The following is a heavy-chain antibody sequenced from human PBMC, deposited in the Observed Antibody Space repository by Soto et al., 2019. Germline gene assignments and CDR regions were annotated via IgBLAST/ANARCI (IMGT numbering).Heavy chain of an antibody. V-gene: IGHV1-18*04. D-gene: IGHD3-22*01. CDR1: GYTFTSYG. J-gene: IGHJ4*02. CDR2: ISAYNGNT. CDR3: ARDLEPTRYYYDSSGYRPTIDY. Sequence: ASVKVSCKASGYTFTSYGISWVRQAPGQGLEWMGWISAYNGNTNYAQKLQGRVTMTTDTSTSTAYMELRSLRSDDTAVYYCARDLEPTRYYYDSSGYRPTIDYWGQGTLVTVSS.